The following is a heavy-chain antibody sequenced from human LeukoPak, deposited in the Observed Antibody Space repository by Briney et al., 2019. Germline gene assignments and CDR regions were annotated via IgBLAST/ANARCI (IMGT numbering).Heavy chain of an antibody. CDR1: GFTFSTHW. CDR3: ARAPYDDYYFDY. D-gene: IGHD4-17*01. V-gene: IGHV3-74*01. J-gene: IGHJ4*02. Sequence: GGSLRLSCAASGFTFSTHWMHWVRQAPGKGLVLVSRITTDVKGTSYADSVKGRFTISRDNAKNTLYLQLNSLRAEDSAVYYCARAPYDDYYFDYWGQGTLVTVSS. CDR2: ITTDVKGT.